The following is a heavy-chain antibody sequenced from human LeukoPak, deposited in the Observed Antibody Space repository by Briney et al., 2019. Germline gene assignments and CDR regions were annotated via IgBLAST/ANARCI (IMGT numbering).Heavy chain of an antibody. CDR1: GGSFSGYY. Sequence: SETLSLTCAVYGGSFSGYYWSWIRQPPGKGLEWIGEINHSGSTNYNPSLKSRVTISVDTSKNRFSLKLSSVTAADTAVYYCARRHSSWYYYRTPLNWFDPWGQGTLVTVSS. J-gene: IGHJ5*02. D-gene: IGHD6-13*01. CDR3: ARRHSSWYYYRTPLNWFDP. V-gene: IGHV4-34*01. CDR2: INHSGST.